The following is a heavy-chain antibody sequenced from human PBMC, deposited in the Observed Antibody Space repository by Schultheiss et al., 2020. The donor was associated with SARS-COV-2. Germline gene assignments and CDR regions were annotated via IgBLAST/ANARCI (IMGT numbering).Heavy chain of an antibody. CDR1: GYTFDDYA. D-gene: IGHD1-1*01. CDR2: FSDSGYTT. V-gene: IGHV3-23*01. J-gene: IGHJ4*02. CDR3: VKEGEEMGTS. Sequence: GGSLRLSCAASGYTFDDYAMHWVRQAPGKGLEWVSSFSDSGYTTYYTDSVKGRFTISRDNAKNSLDLQMNSLRVDDTAVYYCVKEGEEMGTSWGQGTLVTVSS.